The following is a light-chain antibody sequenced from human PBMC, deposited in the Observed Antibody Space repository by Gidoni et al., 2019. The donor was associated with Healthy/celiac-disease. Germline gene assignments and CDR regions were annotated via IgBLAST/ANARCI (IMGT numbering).Light chain of an antibody. CDR1: SSDVGGYNY. V-gene: IGLV2-14*01. CDR3: SSYTSSSPCV. Sequence: QSALTQPASVSGSPGQSITISCTGTSSDVGGYNYVSWYQQHPGKAPKLMIYEVNNRPSGVSNRFSGSKSGNTASLTISGLQAEDEADYYCSSYTSSSPCVFGGGTKLTVL. J-gene: IGLJ3*02. CDR2: EVN.